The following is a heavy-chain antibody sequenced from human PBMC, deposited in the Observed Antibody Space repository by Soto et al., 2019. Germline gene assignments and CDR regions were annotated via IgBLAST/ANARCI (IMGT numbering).Heavy chain of an antibody. D-gene: IGHD6-19*01. V-gene: IGHV1-3*01. CDR2: INAGNGNT. CDR3: ASGIAVAGIHYFDY. CDR1: GYTFTSYA. J-gene: IGHJ4*02. Sequence: ASVKVSCKASGYTFTSYAMHWVRQAPGQRLEWMGWINAGNGNTKYSQKFQGRVTTTRDTSASTAYTELSSLRSEDTAVYYCASGIAVAGIHYFDYWGQGTLVTVSS.